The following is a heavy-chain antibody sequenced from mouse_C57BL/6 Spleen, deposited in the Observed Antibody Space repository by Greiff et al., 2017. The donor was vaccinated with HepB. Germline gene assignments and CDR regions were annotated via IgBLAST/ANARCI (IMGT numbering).Heavy chain of an antibody. CDR3: ARHEDTYGLYYYAMDY. Sequence: VKLVESGAELVKPGASVKLSCKASGYTFTEYTIHWVKQRSGQGLEWIGWFYPGSGSIKYNEKFKDKATLTADKSSSTVYMELSRLTSEDSAVYFCARHEDTYGLYYYAMDYWGQGTSVTVSS. V-gene: IGHV1-62-2*01. J-gene: IGHJ4*01. CDR1: GYTFTEYT. CDR2: FYPGSGSI. D-gene: IGHD1-1*01.